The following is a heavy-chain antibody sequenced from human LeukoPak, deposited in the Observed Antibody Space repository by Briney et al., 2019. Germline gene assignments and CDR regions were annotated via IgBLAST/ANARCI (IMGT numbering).Heavy chain of an antibody. CDR1: GFTFRNYA. D-gene: IGHD3-22*01. CDR3: AKFKGHYYYDSSGYCDN. J-gene: IGHJ4*02. Sequence: PGGSLRLSCAASGFTFRNYAMGWVRLAPGKGLEWVSVISAADGDNTYYADSVKGRFSISRDNSNYTLHLQMNSLRAEDTAVFYCAKFKGHYYYDSSGYCDNWGQGALVTVSS. V-gene: IGHV3-23*01. CDR2: ISAADGDNT.